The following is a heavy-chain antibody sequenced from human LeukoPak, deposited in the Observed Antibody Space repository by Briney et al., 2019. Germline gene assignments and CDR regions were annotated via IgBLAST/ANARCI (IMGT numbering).Heavy chain of an antibody. J-gene: IGHJ4*02. D-gene: IGHD5-24*01. V-gene: IGHV3-23*01. CDR1: GFTFSSYA. CDR2: ISGSGGST. Sequence: PGGCLRLSCAASGFTFSSYAMSWVHQAPGKGLEWVSTISGSGGSTYYANSVKGRFTISRDNSKNTLYLQMNSLRAEDTAVYYCTKVEGVALGWLQSADWGQGTLVPVSS. CDR3: TKVEGVALGWLQSAD.